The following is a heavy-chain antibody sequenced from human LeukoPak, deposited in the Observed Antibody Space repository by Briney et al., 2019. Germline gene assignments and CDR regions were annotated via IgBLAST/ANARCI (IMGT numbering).Heavy chain of an antibody. Sequence: PGGSLRLSCAASEFTFSSYSMNWVRQAPGKGLEWVSSISSSSSYIYYADSVKGRFTISRDNAKNSLYLQMNSLRAEDTAVYYCARDPSRGWFGIGFDPWGQGTLVTVSS. CDR3: ARDPSRGWFGIGFDP. CDR1: EFTFSSYS. CDR2: ISSSSSYI. D-gene: IGHD3-10*01. V-gene: IGHV3-21*01. J-gene: IGHJ5*02.